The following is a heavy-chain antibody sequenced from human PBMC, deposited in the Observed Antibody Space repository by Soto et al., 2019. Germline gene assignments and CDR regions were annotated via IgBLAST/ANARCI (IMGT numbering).Heavy chain of an antibody. CDR3: ARDSQRIQLWSEEYYFDY. D-gene: IGHD5-18*01. CDR1: GFTFSSYA. Sequence: GGSLRLSCAASGFTFSSYAMHWVRQAPGKGLEWVAVISYDGSNKYYADSVKGRFTISRDNSKNTLYLQMNSLRAEDTAVYYCARDSQRIQLWSEEYYFDYWGQGTLVTVSS. J-gene: IGHJ4*02. V-gene: IGHV3-30-3*01. CDR2: ISYDGSNK.